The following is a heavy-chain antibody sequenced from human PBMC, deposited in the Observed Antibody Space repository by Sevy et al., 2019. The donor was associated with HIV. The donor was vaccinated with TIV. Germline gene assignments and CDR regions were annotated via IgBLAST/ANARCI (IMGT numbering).Heavy chain of an antibody. J-gene: IGHJ4*02. CDR1: GFNFRDYA. Sequence: GGSLRLSCSTSGFNFRDYAISWVRQAPGEGLEWVGLTRTAPYNWAIEYGPSVKGRFSLSRDDSKSVAYLQMNSLSTEDTAVYYCSRWGGDYIRDYWGQGTLVTVSS. CDR3: SRWGGDYIRDY. CDR2: TRTAPYNWAI. V-gene: IGHV3-49*04. D-gene: IGHD4-17*01.